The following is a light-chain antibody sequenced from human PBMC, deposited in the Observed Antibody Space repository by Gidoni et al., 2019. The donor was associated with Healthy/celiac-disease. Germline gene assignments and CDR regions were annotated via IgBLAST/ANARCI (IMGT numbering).Light chain of an antibody. J-gene: IGKJ2*01. CDR1: QSVSSY. CDR3: QQRSNWPPYT. CDR2: DAS. Sequence: EIVLTQSPATLSSSPGERATLSCRVSQSVSSYLAWYQQKPGQAPRLLIYDASNRATGIPARLSGSGSGTDFTLTISSLEPEDFAVYYCQQRSNWPPYTFGQGTKLEIK. V-gene: IGKV3-11*01.